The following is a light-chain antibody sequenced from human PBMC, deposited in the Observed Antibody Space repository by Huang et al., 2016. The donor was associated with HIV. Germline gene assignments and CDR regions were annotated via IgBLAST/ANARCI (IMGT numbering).Light chain of an antibody. J-gene: IGKJ3*01. CDR2: DAS. CDR3: QQRSNWPPGFT. CDR1: QSVSSY. Sequence: VLTQSPATLSLSPGERATLSCRASQSVSSYFAWYQQKPGQAPRLLRYDASNRATGIPARFSGSGYGTDFTRNISSLEPEYVAVYDGQQRSNWPPGFTFGPGTKVDIK. V-gene: IGKV3-11*01.